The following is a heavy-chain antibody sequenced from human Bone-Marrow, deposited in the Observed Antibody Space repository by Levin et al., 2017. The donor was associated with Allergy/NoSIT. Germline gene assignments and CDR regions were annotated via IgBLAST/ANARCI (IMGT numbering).Heavy chain of an antibody. CDR1: GYTFTNYG. D-gene: IGHD2-21*01. CDR2: INTNTGNP. J-gene: IGHJ5*02. CDR3: ARTVAAYGGRWFDP. V-gene: IGHV7-4-1*02. Sequence: ASVKVSCKASGYTFTNYGINWVRQAPGQGLQWMGWINTNTGNPTYAQGFTGRFVFSLDTSVSTAYLQISSLTAEDTAVYYCARTVAAYGGRWFDPWGQGTLVAVSS.